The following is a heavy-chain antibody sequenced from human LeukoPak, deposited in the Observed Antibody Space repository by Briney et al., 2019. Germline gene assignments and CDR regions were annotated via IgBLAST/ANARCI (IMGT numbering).Heavy chain of an antibody. J-gene: IGHJ3*02. CDR3: ARGHDERGDAFEI. V-gene: IGHV3-48*03. D-gene: IGHD1-1*01. Sequence: GGSLRLSCAASGFTFSSYEMNWVRQAPGKGLEWVSYISSSGGAIYYADSVKGRFTISRDNAKNSLFLQMNILRAEDTAVYYCARGHDERGDAFEIWGQGTMVTVSS. CDR2: ISSSGGAI. CDR1: GFTFSSYE.